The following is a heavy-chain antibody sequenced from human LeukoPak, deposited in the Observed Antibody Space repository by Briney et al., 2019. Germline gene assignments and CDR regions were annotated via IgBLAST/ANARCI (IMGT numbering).Heavy chain of an antibody. CDR2: LYSDGTT. CDR1: RFAVSSNY. D-gene: IGHD3-22*01. Sequence: GGSLRLSCAASRFAVSSNYMGWVRQAPGKGLEWVSVLYSDGTTYYPDSVKGRFTISRDNSQNTLYLQLDSLRAEDTAVYYCARLYDRSAYGAFDIWGQGTMVTVSS. CDR3: ARLYDRSAYGAFDI. J-gene: IGHJ3*02. V-gene: IGHV3-66*02.